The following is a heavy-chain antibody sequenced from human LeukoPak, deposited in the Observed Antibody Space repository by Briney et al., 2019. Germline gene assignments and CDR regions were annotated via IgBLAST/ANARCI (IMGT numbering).Heavy chain of an antibody. CDR2: IYPDDSDT. J-gene: IGHJ4*02. CDR3: ARRAAGTTGRFDY. CDR1: GYKFNAYW. Sequence: GESLKISCKGSGYKFNAYWIAWVRQMPGKGLEWMGIIYPDDSDTRYSPSFQGQVTISADKSVSIAYLQWSSLKASDTAMYYCARRAAGTTGRFDYWGQGTLVTVSS. D-gene: IGHD1-1*01. V-gene: IGHV5-51*01.